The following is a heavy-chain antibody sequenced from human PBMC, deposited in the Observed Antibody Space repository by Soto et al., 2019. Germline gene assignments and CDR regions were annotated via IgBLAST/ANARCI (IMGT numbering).Heavy chain of an antibody. Sequence: QVQLVQSGAEVKKPGSSVKISCKASGGTFRTNAFSWVRQAPGQGLEWMGGIIPIFPTPDYAQKFQSRVTITADESTTTTYMELSSLRSEDTAIYYCARDKDRLQLGGNYYYIMDVWGQGATVTVSS. CDR2: IIPIFPTP. V-gene: IGHV1-69*12. CDR1: GGTFRTNA. J-gene: IGHJ6*02. CDR3: ARDKDRLQLGGNYYYIMDV. D-gene: IGHD1-1*01.